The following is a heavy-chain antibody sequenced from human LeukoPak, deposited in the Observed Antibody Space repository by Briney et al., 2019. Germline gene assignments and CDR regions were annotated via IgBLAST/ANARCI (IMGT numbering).Heavy chain of an antibody. Sequence: GGSLRLSCAASGFTFSSYSMNWVRQAPGKGLEWVSSISSSSSYIYYADSVKGRFTISRDNAKNSLYLQMNSLRAEDTAVYYCAKDDDYGTGGFDYWGQGTLVTVSS. CDR2: ISSSSSYI. V-gene: IGHV3-21*01. J-gene: IGHJ4*02. CDR3: AKDDDYGTGGFDY. CDR1: GFTFSSYS. D-gene: IGHD4-17*01.